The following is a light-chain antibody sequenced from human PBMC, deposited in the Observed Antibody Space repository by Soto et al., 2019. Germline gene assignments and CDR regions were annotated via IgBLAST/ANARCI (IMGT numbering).Light chain of an antibody. V-gene: IGKV1-5*03. J-gene: IGKJ1*01. CDR3: QHYNGYSEA. CDR2: KAS. Sequence: DIQMTQSPSTLSGSVGDRVTITCRASQTISSWLAWYQQKPGKAPKLLIYKASTLKSGVPSRFSGSGSGTKFPLTISRLQPDDFATYSCQHYNGYSEAFGQGTKGEL. CDR1: QTISSW.